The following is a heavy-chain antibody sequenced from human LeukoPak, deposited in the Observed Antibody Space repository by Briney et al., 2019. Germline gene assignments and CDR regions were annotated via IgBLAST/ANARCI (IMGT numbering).Heavy chain of an antibody. CDR3: AKGYNYAYEY. V-gene: IGHV3-53*01. D-gene: IGHD5-18*01. CDR2: IYSGGST. CDR1: GFTFSDYS. J-gene: IGHJ4*02. Sequence: GGSLRLSCAASGFTFSDYSMSWVRQAPGKGLEWVSLIYSGGSTYYAASVKGRFTVSRDNSKNTLYLQMNSLRPEDTAVYYCAKGYNYAYEYWGQGTLVTVSS.